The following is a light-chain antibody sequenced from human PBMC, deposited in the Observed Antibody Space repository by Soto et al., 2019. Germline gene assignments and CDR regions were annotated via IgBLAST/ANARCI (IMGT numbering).Light chain of an antibody. J-gene: IGKJ5*01. CDR3: QQSYSTPIT. Sequence: QSPSSLSASVGDRVAITCRASQSISSYLNWYQQKPGKAPKVLIYAASNLQSGVPSRFSGSGSGTDFTLTISSLQPEDFATYYCQQSYSTPITFGQGTRLEIK. CDR1: QSISSY. CDR2: AAS. V-gene: IGKV1-39*01.